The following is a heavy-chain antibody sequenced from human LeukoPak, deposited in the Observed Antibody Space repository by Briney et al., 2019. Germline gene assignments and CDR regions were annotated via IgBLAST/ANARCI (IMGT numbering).Heavy chain of an antibody. V-gene: IGHV2-70*11. CDR2: IDWDDAK. Sequence: SGPALVKPTQTLTLTCTFSGFSLSTSGMCVSWMRQPPGKALEWLARIDWDDAKYYNTSLKTRLTVSTDTTKNQVVLTMTNMDPVDTATYYCARISRTMGPHFDYWGQGTLVTVSS. CDR1: GFSLSTSGMC. CDR3: ARISRTMGPHFDY. J-gene: IGHJ4*02. D-gene: IGHD3-10*01.